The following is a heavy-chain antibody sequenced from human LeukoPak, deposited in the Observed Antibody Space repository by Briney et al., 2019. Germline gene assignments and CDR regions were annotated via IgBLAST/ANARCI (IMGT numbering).Heavy chain of an antibody. CDR1: GYTFGGYF. Sequence: RRASVKVSCKASGYTFGGYFIHWVRQAPGQGLEGMGWINPLSGETNYTQKFEARVTMTRDTSITPAYMELTSLRFDDTAIYYCARIASDWGSKYWYFDLWGRGTLVTVSS. CDR3: ARIASDWGSKYWYFDL. V-gene: IGHV1-2*02. J-gene: IGHJ2*01. CDR2: INPLSGET. D-gene: IGHD2-21*01.